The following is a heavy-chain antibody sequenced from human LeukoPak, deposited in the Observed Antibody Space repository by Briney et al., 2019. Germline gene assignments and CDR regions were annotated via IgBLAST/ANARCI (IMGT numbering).Heavy chain of an antibody. J-gene: IGHJ6*03. V-gene: IGHV3-48*01. CDR2: ISGCSGTI. D-gene: IGHD3-16*01. Sequence: GGSLRLSCAASGFTFSSYSMNWVRQAPGKGLEWVSYISGCSGTIYYADSVKGRFTISRDNAKNSLYLQMNSLRAEDTAVYYCARRSEFGVLYYMDVWGKGTTVTVS. CDR3: ARRSEFGVLYYMDV. CDR1: GFTFSSYS.